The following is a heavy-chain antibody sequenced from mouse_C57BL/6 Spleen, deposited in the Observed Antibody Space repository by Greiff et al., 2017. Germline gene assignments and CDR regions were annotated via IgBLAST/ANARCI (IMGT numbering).Heavy chain of an antibody. D-gene: IGHD1-1*01. J-gene: IGHJ4*01. V-gene: IGHV2-2*01. Sequence: QVQLKESGPGLVQPSQSLSITCTVSGFPLTSYGVHWVRQSPGKGLEWVGGIWSGGSTDSNAAFISRLSFSNDNSKSNVFFKMNTLEADDTTIYYWATEDGNREYAMDYWGQGTSVTVSA. CDR3: ATEDGNREYAMDY. CDR2: IWSGGST. CDR1: GFPLTSYG.